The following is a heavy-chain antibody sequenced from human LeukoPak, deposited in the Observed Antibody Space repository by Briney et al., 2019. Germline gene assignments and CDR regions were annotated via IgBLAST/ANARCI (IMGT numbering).Heavy chain of an antibody. V-gene: IGHV3-21*01. Sequence: GGSLRLSCAASGFTFSSYSMNWVRQAPGKGLEWVSSISSSSSYIYYADSVKGRFTISRYNAKNSLYLQMNSLRAEDTAVYYCARGHGSSGYYPFDYWGQGTLVTVSS. D-gene: IGHD3-22*01. CDR2: ISSSSSYI. CDR3: ARGHGSSGYYPFDY. J-gene: IGHJ4*02. CDR1: GFTFSSYS.